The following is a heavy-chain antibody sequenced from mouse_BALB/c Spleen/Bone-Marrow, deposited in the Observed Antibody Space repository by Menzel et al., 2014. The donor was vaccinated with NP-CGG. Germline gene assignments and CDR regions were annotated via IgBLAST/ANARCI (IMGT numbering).Heavy chain of an antibody. CDR1: GFNIKDTY. Sequence: EGQLQQSGAELGKPGASVKLSCTASGFNIKDTYMHWVKQRPEQGLEWIGRIDSANDNTKYDPKFQGKATITADSSSNTAYLQLSSLTSEDTAVYYGAGRYYGVYWGQGTTISVFS. CDR2: IDSANDNT. V-gene: IGHV14-3*02. J-gene: IGHJ2*01. CDR3: AGRYYGVY. D-gene: IGHD1-2*01.